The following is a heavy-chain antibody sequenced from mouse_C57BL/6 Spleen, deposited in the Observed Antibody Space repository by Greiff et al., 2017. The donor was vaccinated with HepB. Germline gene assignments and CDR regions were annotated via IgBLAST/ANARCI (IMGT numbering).Heavy chain of an antibody. J-gene: IGHJ4*01. Sequence: EVQRVESGGGLVKPGGSLKLSCAASGFTFSSYTMSWVRQTPEKRLEWVATISGGGGNTYYPDSVKGRFTISRDNAKNTLYLQMSSLRSEDTALYYCARLYSNNAMDYWGQGTSVTVSS. CDR1: GFTFSSYT. V-gene: IGHV5-9*01. D-gene: IGHD2-5*01. CDR3: ARLYSNNAMDY. CDR2: ISGGGGNT.